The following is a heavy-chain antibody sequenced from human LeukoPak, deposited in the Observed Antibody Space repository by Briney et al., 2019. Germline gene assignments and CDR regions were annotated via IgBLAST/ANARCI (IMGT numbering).Heavy chain of an antibody. J-gene: IGHJ3*02. CDR1: GGTFSSYA. CDR2: IIPIFGTA. Sequence: ASVKVSCKASGGTFSSYAISWVRQAPGQGLKWMGGIIPIFGTANYAQKFQGRVTITTDESTSTAYMELSSLRSEDTAVYYCARGYTMTDAFDIWGQGTMVTVSS. V-gene: IGHV1-69*05. CDR3: ARGYTMTDAFDI. D-gene: IGHD3-22*01.